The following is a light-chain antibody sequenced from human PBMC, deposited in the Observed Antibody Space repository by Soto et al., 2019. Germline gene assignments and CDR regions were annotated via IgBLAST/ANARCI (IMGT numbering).Light chain of an antibody. CDR3: QQYCSSPWT. J-gene: IGKJ1*01. V-gene: IGKV3-20*01. CDR1: QSVSSSY. Sequence: EIVLTQSPGTLSLSPGERATLSCRASQSVSSSYLAWYQQKPGQAPRLLIYGASSRATGIPDRFSGSGSETDFTLTISRLEPEDFAVYYCQQYCSSPWTFGQGTKVEIK. CDR2: GAS.